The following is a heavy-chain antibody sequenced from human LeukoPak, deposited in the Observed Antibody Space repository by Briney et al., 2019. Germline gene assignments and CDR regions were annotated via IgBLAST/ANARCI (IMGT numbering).Heavy chain of an antibody. V-gene: IGHV1-46*01. CDR3: ARDNYGDYAEFDY. CDR2: INPSGGST. CDR1: GYTFTSYY. Sequence: ASVKVSCKASGYTFTSYYMHWVRQAPGEGLEWMGIINPSGGSTSYAQKFQGRVTMTRDMSISTAYMELSRLRSDDTAVYYCARDNYGDYAEFDYWGQGTLVTVSS. J-gene: IGHJ4*02. D-gene: IGHD4-17*01.